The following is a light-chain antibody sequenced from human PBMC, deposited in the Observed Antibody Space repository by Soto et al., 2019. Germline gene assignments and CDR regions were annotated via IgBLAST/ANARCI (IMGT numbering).Light chain of an antibody. V-gene: IGKV1-39*01. Sequence: DIQMTQSPSSLSASVGDRVSITCRSSQVIVNYLNWYHQKPGRAHDLLIYAASSLQSGVPSRFSGSGSGTEFTLTISSLQPEDFGSYFCQQSYNTPYTFGPGTKLEIK. CDR3: QQSYNTPYT. CDR2: AAS. CDR1: QVIVNY. J-gene: IGKJ2*01.